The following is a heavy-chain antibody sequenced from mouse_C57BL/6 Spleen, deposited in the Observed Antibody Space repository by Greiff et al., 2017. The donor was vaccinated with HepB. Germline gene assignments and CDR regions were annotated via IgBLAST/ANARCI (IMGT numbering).Heavy chain of an antibody. V-gene: IGHV14-4*01. CDR2: IDPENGDT. J-gene: IGHJ4*01. Sequence: EVQLQQSGAELVRPGASVKLSCTASGFNIKDDYMHWVKQRPEQGLEWIGWIDPENGDTEYASKFQGKATITADTSSTTAYLQRSSLTSEDTAVYYCTTLKGDYWCQGTSVPVSS. CDR1: GFNIKDDY. CDR3: TTLKGDY.